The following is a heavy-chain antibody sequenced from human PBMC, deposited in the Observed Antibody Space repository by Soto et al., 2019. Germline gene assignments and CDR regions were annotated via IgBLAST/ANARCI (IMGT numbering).Heavy chain of an antibody. Sequence: QVQLVESGGGVVQPGMSLRLSCGASRLTFSSYGMHWVRQAPGKGLEWVALISYDESKKYYADSVKGRFTISRDNSKNTLYLQMDSLRAEDTAVYYCAKDRRRGSYCYDAFDMWGQGTMVTVSS. CDR3: AKDRRRGSYCYDAFDM. V-gene: IGHV3-30*18. J-gene: IGHJ3*02. CDR1: RLTFSSYG. CDR2: ISYDESKK. D-gene: IGHD3-16*02.